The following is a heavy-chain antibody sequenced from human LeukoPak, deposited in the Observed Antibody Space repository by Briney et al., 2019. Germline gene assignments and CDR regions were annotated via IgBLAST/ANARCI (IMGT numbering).Heavy chain of an antibody. Sequence: PSETLSLTCTVSGGSISSGDYYWSWIRQPPGKGLEWIGYIYYSGSTYYNPSLKSRVTISEDTSKNQFSLKLSSVTAADTAVYYCARDSVANWFDPWGQGTLVTVSS. CDR3: ARDSVANWFDP. CDR1: GGSISSGDYY. J-gene: IGHJ5*02. V-gene: IGHV4-30-4*01. CDR2: IYYSGST.